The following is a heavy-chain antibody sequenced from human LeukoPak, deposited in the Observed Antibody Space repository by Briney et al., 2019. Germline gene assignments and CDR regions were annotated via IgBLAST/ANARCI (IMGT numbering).Heavy chain of an antibody. D-gene: IGHD6-19*01. Sequence: ASVKVSCKASGYTFTSYYMHWVRQAPGQGLEWMGIINTSGGSTSYAQKFQGRVTMTRDTSTSTVYMELSSRRSEDTAVYYCARVRSSGWTPFDYWGQGNLVTVSS. CDR1: GYTFTSYY. CDR3: ARVRSSGWTPFDY. V-gene: IGHV1-46*01. J-gene: IGHJ4*02. CDR2: INTSGGST.